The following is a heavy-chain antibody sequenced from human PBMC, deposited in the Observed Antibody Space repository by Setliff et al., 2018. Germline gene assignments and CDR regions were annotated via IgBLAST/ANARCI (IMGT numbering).Heavy chain of an antibody. CDR2: IYHSGST. D-gene: IGHD4-4*01. Sequence: NPSETLSLTCTVSGGSISSSSYYWGRIRQPPGKGLEWIGSIYHSGSTYYTPSLKSRVTISVDTSKNQFSLKLSSVTAADTAVYYCARRRWLQFYYYYGMDVWGQGTTVTVSS. V-gene: IGHV4-39*07. J-gene: IGHJ6*02. CDR3: ARRRWLQFYYYYGMDV. CDR1: GGSISSSSYY.